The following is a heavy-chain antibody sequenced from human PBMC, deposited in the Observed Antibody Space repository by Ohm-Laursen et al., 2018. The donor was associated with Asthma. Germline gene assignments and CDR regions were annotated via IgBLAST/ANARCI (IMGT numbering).Heavy chain of an antibody. Sequence: SLRLSCAASGFTFSSYGMHWVRQAPGKGLEWVAVISSDGSNKFHAESVKGRITPSRDNSKNTLYLEMNSLRAEDTAVYYCAREGGAPAFDIWGQGTMVTVSS. J-gene: IGHJ3*02. D-gene: IGHD3-16*01. CDR3: AREGGAPAFDI. CDR2: ISSDGSNK. V-gene: IGHV3-30*19. CDR1: GFTFSSYG.